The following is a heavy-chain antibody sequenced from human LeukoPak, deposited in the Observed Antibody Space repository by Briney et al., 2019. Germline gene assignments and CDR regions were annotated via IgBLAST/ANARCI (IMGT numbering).Heavy chain of an antibody. Sequence: ASVKVSCKASGGTFSSYAISWVRQAPGQGLEWMGRINPNSGGTNYAQKFQGRVTMTRDTSISTAYMELSRLRSDDTAVYYCAREDTAMLWGQGTLVTVSS. CDR2: INPNSGGT. V-gene: IGHV1-2*06. CDR3: AREDTAML. J-gene: IGHJ4*02. CDR1: GGTFSSYA. D-gene: IGHD5-18*01.